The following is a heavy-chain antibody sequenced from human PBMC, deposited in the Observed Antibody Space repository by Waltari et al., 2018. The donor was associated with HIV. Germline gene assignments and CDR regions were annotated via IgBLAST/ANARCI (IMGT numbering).Heavy chain of an antibody. D-gene: IGHD3-10*01. Sequence: QVHLVASGGAVVQSGKSLRLSCAASGFNFSNYAMHWVRQVPGKGLGWLSVIWAEGSHESYADFAKGRFTISRDDSDNTLFLYLSGLRADDTAVYYCARDQHSATNYYGLDVWGQGTTVTVS. J-gene: IGHJ6*02. CDR1: GFNFSNYA. CDR3: ARDQHSATNYYGLDV. CDR2: IWAEGSHE. V-gene: IGHV3-33*02.